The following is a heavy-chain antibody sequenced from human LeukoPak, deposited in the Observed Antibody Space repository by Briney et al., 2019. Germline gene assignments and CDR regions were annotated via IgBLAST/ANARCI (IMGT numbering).Heavy chain of an antibody. CDR3: ATVFGSGSHLDWYFYL. J-gene: IGHJ2*01. V-gene: IGHV5-51*04. D-gene: IGHD1-26*01. CDR2: IYPGDSDT. CDR1: GSSFTRFW. Sequence: GESLKIPCKGSGSSFTRFWITWVRQIPGKGLECMGSIYPGDSDTTYSPSFQGQVTLSADKHISTAYLQWCSLKASHTAMYYSATVFGSGSHLDWYFYLWGRGTLVTVSS.